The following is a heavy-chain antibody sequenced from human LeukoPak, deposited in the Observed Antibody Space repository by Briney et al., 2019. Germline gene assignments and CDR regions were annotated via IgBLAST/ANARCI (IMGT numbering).Heavy chain of an antibody. J-gene: IGHJ6*03. V-gene: IGHV1-2*02. Sequence: ASMKVSCKAFGYTFGAYFMHWVRQAPGQGLEWMGWINPDNGGTRYAQRSQDRVTMTRDTSITTAYMELSSLKSDDTAVYYCARAGAMIASDYYYYMDVWGNGTTVTVSS. CDR2: INPDNGGT. D-gene: IGHD3-16*01. CDR3: ARAGAMIASDYYYYMDV. CDR1: GYTFGAYF.